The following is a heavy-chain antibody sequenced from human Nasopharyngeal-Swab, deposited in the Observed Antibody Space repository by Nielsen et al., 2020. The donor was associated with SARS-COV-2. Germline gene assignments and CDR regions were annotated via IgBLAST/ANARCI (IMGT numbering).Heavy chain of an antibody. CDR1: GGSITSNY. D-gene: IGHD3-22*01. J-gene: IGHJ4*02. V-gene: IGHV4-59*01. CDR3: ARDHSYYDSNGYYFDY. Sequence: SETLSLTCIVSGGSITSNYWSWIRQTPGKGLEWIGNVYDSGNAYYNPSLKSRVTISVDTSKNQFSLKLSSVTAADTAVYYCARDHSYYDSNGYYFDYWGLGTLVTVSS. CDR2: VYDSGNA.